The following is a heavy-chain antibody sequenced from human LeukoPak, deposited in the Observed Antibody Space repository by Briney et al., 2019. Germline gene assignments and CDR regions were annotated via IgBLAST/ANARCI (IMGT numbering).Heavy chain of an antibody. CDR3: ATRDS. V-gene: IGHV4-34*01. CDR2: INHSGST. J-gene: IGHJ4*02. CDR1: GGSFSGYY. Sequence: SETLSLTCAVYGGSFSGYYWSWIRQPPGKGLEWIAEINHSGSTNYNPSLKSRVTISVDTSKNQFSLRLSSVTAADTAVYYCATRDSWGQGTLVTVSS.